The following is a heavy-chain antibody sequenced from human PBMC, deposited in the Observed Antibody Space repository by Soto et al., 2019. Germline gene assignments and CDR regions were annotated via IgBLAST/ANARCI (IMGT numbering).Heavy chain of an antibody. J-gene: IGHJ4*02. CDR2: IYYSGST. V-gene: IGHV4-31*03. D-gene: IGHD5-18*01. CDR3: ASSRYSYGFADY. CDR1: GGSISSGGYY. Sequence: SETLSLTCTVSGGSISSGGYYWSWIRQHPGKGLEWIGYIYYSGSTYYNPSLKSRVTISVDTSKNQFSLKLSSVTAADTAVYYCASSRYSYGFADYWGQGTLVTVS.